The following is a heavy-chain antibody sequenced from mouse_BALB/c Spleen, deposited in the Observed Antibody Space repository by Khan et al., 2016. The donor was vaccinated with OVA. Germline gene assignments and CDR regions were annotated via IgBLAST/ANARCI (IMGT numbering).Heavy chain of an antibody. J-gene: IGHJ2*01. CDR1: GYTFTNYW. CDR3: ARRGAARATWDYIDY. D-gene: IGHD3-1*01. V-gene: IGHV1-63*02. Sequence: QIQLVQSGAELVRPGTSVKMSCKAAGYTFTNYWIGWVKQRPGHGLEWIGDIYPGSGYTNYNEKFKGKVTLTADTSSSTAYMQVSSLTSEDSAIYDWARRGAARATWDYIDYWGQGTTLTVSS. CDR2: IYPGSGYT.